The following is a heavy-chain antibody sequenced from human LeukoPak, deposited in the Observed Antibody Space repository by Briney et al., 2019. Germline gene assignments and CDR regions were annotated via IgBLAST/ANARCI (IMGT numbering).Heavy chain of an antibody. CDR2: IYTSGST. D-gene: IGHD3-16*02. CDR3: ARVMITFGGVIVKGYYYYGMDV. J-gene: IGHJ6*02. V-gene: IGHV4-4*07. CDR1: GGSISSYY. Sequence: KPSETLSLTCTVSGGSISSYYWSWIRQPAGKGLEWIGRIYTSGSTNYNPSLKSRVTMSVDTSKNQFSLKLSSVTAADTAVYYCARVMITFGGVIVKGYYYYGMDVWGQGTTVTVSS.